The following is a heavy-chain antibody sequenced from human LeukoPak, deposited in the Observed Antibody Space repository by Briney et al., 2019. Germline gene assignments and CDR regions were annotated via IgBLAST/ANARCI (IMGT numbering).Heavy chain of an antibody. CDR2: INHSGST. CDR1: GGSFSGYY. J-gene: IGHJ2*01. Sequence: SETLSLTCAVYGGSFSGYYWSWIRQPPGKGLEWIGEINHSGSTNYNPSLKSRVTISVDTSKNQFSLKLSSVTAADTAVYYCARGRYCSSTSCPGRYFDLWGRSTLVTVSS. CDR3: ARGRYCSSTSCPGRYFDL. V-gene: IGHV4-34*01. D-gene: IGHD2-2*01.